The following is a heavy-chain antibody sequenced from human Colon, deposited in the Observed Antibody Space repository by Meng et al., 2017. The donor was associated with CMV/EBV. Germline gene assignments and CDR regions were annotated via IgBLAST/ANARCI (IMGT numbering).Heavy chain of an antibody. CDR2: INEDGSDI. J-gene: IGHJ4*02. CDR3: ARDMGIYTNYVYY. Sequence: GESLKISCAASGFSFNSHTVNWVRQGPGKGLEWVANINEDGSDIYYVDSVKGRFTISRDNAKNSLNLQMNSLRAEDTAVYYCARDMGIYTNYVYYWGQGALVTVSS. D-gene: IGHD4-11*01. CDR1: GFSFNSHT. V-gene: IGHV3-7*01.